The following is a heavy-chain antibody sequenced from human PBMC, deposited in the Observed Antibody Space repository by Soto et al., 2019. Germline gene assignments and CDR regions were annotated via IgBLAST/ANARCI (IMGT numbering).Heavy chain of an antibody. CDR3: AKEEYNWNDAAFDI. CDR1: GFTFSSYG. D-gene: IGHD1-1*01. V-gene: IGHV3-30*18. CDR2: ISYDGSNK. J-gene: IGHJ3*02. Sequence: PGGSLRLSCAASGFTFSSYGMHWVRQAPGKGLEWVAVISYDGSNKYYADSVKGRFTISRDNSRNTLYLQMNSLRAEDTAVYYCAKEEYNWNDAAFDIWGQGTMVTVSS.